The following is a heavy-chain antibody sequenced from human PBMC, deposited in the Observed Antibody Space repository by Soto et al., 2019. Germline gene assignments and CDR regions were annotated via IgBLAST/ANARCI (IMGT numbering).Heavy chain of an antibody. CDR2: VYYNGDT. D-gene: IGHD3-10*01. V-gene: IGHV4-39*01. CDR1: GGSISSSSYY. J-gene: IGHJ4*02. CDR3: ARHYYGSGSYWNFDY. Sequence: SETLSLTCSVSGGSISSSSYYWGWIRQPPGKGLEWIGSVYYNGDTYYNPSLKSRVTISVDTSKIQFSLKLSPVTAADTAVYYCARHYYGSGSYWNFDYWGQGTLVTVSS.